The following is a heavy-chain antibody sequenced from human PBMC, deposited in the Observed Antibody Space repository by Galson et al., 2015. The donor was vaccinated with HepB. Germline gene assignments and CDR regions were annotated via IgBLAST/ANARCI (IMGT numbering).Heavy chain of an antibody. Sequence: SLRLSCAGSGFTFGDFGMSWFRQAPGKGLEWIGLIRSERFGATTEYDASMKGRFTMSRDDSKSIAYLQMNSPETEDTAIYYCTRYRHQFCTVTTCPDPLDYWGQGTLVTVSS. CDR2: IRSERFGATT. J-gene: IGHJ4*02. D-gene: IGHD3/OR15-3a*01. CDR3: TRYRHQFCTVTTCPDPLDY. CDR1: GFTFGDFG. V-gene: IGHV3-49*03.